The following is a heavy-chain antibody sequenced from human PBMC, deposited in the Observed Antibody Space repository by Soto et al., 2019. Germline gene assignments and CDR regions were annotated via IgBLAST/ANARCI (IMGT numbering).Heavy chain of an antibody. V-gene: IGHV5-51*01. CDR3: ARHVGSGSYYPYYYYGMDL. D-gene: IGHD1-26*01. CDR1: GYSFTSYW. J-gene: IGHJ6*02. Sequence: GESLKISCKGSGYSFTSYWIGWVRQMPGKGLEWMGIIYPGDSDTRYSPSFQGQVTISADKSISTAYLQWSSLKASDTAMYYCARHVGSGSYYPYYYYGMDLWGQGTTVTVSS. CDR2: IYPGDSDT.